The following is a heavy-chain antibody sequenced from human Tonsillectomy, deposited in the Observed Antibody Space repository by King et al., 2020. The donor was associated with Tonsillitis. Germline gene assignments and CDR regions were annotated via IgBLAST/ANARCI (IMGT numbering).Heavy chain of an antibody. D-gene: IGHD2-2*01. CDR3: ARHDCSSTSCHIFFDY. Sequence: QLQESGPGLVKPSETLSLTCTVSGGSISSSSYYWGWIRQPPGKGLEWIGSIYYSGSTYYNPSLKSRVTISVDTSKNQFSLKLSSVTAADTAVYYCARHDCSSTSCHIFFDYWGQGTLVPVSS. CDR1: GGSISSSSYY. J-gene: IGHJ4*02. V-gene: IGHV4-39*01. CDR2: IYYSGST.